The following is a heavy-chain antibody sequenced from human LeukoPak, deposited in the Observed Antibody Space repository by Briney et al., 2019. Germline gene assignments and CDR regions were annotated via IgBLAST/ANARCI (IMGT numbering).Heavy chain of an antibody. CDR1: GGSISSGGYY. D-gene: IGHD3-9*01. J-gene: IGHJ4*02. CDR3: AAGGYDILTGHKADY. V-gene: IGHV4-31*03. CDR2: IYYSGST. Sequence: PSQTLSLTCTVSGGSISSGGYYWSWIRQHPGKGLEWIGYIYYSGSTYYNPSLKSRVTISVDTSKNQFSLKVNSVTAADTAVYYCAAGGYDILTGHKADYWGQGTLVTVSS.